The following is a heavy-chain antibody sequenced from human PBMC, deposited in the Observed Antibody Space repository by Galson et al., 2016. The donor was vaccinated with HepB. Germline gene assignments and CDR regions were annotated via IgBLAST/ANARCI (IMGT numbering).Heavy chain of an antibody. V-gene: IGHV4-59*01. CDR3: ARGDSGGWYGFHYGMDV. CDR1: GASISGYY. CDR2: IYYSGRT. Sequence: TLPLTCTVSGASISGYYLSWIRQPPGKGLEWIGYIYYSGRTNYNPSLKSRVTISVDTSKNQFSLKLSSVTAADTAVYYCARGDSGGWYGFHYGMDVWGQGTTVTVSS. D-gene: IGHD6-19*01. J-gene: IGHJ6*02.